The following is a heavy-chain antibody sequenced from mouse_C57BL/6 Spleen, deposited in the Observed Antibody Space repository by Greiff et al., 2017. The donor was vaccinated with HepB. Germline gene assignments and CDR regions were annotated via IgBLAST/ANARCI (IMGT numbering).Heavy chain of an antibody. D-gene: IGHD4-1*01. Sequence: QVQLQQSGPELVKPGASVKLSCKASGYAFSSSWMNWVKQRPGKGLEWIGRIYPGDGDTNYNGKFKGKATLTADKSSSTAYMQLSSLTSEDSAVYFCARYWDGFAYWGQGTLVTVSA. V-gene: IGHV1-82*01. CDR3: ARYWDGFAY. CDR1: GYAFSSSW. J-gene: IGHJ3*01. CDR2: IYPGDGDT.